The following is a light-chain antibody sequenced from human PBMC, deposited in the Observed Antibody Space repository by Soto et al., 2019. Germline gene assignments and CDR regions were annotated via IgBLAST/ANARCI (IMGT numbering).Light chain of an antibody. CDR2: EAS. CDR3: QQYDTYPWT. V-gene: IGKV1-5*03. Sequence: DIQMTQSPSTLSASVGDRVTITCRASQSISSWLAWYQQKPGSAPKILIYEASSLESGVSSRFSGTGSGTEFTLTINILQPVDFATYFCQQYDTYPWTFGQGTKVEIK. CDR1: QSISSW. J-gene: IGKJ1*01.